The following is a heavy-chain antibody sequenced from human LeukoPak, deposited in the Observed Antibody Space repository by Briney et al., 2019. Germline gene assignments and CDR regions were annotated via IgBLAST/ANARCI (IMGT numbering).Heavy chain of an antibody. CDR3: ASTSGYHYYYYYYMDV. V-gene: IGHV1-24*01. D-gene: IGHD3-3*01. CDR2: FDPEDGET. Sequence: ASVKVSCKVSGYTLTELSMHWVRQAPGKGLEWMGGFDPEDGETIYAQKFQGRVTMTEDTSTDTAYMELSSLRSEDTAVYYCASTSGYHYYYYYYMDVWGKGTTVTVSS. J-gene: IGHJ6*03. CDR1: GYTLTELS.